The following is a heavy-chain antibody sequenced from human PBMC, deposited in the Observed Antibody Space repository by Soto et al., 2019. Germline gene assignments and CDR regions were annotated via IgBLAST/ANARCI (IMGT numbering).Heavy chain of an antibody. Sequence: ASVKVSYKASGYTFTSHYMHWVRQAPGQGLEWMGIINPSGGSTSYAQKFQGRVTMTRDTSTSTVHMEPSSLRSEDTAVYYCARDSSGYHGPTPYDAFDIWGQGTMVTVSS. CDR1: GYTFTSHY. J-gene: IGHJ3*02. D-gene: IGHD3-22*01. CDR3: ARDSSGYHGPTPYDAFDI. V-gene: IGHV1-46*01. CDR2: INPSGGST.